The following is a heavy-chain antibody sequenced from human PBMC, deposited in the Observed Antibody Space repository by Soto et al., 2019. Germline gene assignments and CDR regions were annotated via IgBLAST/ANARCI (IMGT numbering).Heavy chain of an antibody. CDR3: ARESVSSGWEKYYYYYYGMDV. D-gene: IGHD6-19*01. CDR1: GGSISSSSYY. J-gene: IGHJ6*02. Sequence: SETLSLTCTVSGGSISSSSYYWGWIRQPPGKGLEWIGSIYYSGSTYYNPSLKSRVTISVDTSISTAYMELSRLRSDDTAVYYCARESVSSGWEKYYYYYYGMDVWGQGTTVTVSS. V-gene: IGHV4-39*02. CDR2: IYYSGST.